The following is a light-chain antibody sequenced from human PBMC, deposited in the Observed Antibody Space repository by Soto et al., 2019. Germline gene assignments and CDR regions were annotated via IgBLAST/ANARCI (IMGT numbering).Light chain of an antibody. Sequence: VLTQPASVSGSPGQSITISCTGTSSDVGGYNYVSWYQQHPGKAPKLMIYEVSNRPPGVSNRFSGSKSGNTASLTISGLQAEDEADYYCSSYTSSSTYVFGTGTKATVL. CDR2: EVS. V-gene: IGLV2-14*01. CDR1: SSDVGGYNY. CDR3: SSYTSSSTYV. J-gene: IGLJ1*01.